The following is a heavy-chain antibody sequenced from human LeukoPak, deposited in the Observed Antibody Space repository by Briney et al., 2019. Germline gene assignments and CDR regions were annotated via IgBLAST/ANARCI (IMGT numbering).Heavy chain of an antibody. CDR1: GFTTSSYS. D-gene: IGHD2-21*01. CDR2: ISSSSSTI. J-gene: IGHJ6*02. V-gene: IGHV3-48*04. Sequence: TGGSLRLSCAASGFTTSSYSMNWVRQAPGKGLEWVSYISSSSSTIYHADSVKGRFTIPRDNAKNSLYLQTKSLRAEDTAVYYCARDVVDGMDVWGQGTTVTVSS. CDR3: ARDVVDGMDV.